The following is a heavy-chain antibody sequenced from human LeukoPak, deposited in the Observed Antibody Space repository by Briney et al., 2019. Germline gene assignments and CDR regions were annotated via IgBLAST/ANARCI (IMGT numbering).Heavy chain of an antibody. CDR1: GFTFSSHG. J-gene: IGHJ4*02. V-gene: IGHV3-33*01. CDR2: IWYDGSNK. CDR3: ARWGNPKILDQ. D-gene: IGHD3-3*01. Sequence: PGGSLRLSCAASGFTFSSHGMHWVRQAPGKGLEWVAVIWYDGSNKYYADSVKGRFTISRDNSKNTLYLQMNSLRVEDTAVYYCARWGNPKILDQWGQGILVTMSS.